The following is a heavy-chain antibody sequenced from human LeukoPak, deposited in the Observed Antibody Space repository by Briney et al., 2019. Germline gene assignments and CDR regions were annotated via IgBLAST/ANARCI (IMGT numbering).Heavy chain of an antibody. Sequence: GGSLRLSCAGSGFTFSSYAMTWVRQAPGEGLEWVSIISSGGGGSYYADSVKGRFTISRDNSKNTLYLQMSSLRAEDTAIYYCAKGGWTGWFDPWGPGTLVTVSS. J-gene: IGHJ5*02. CDR1: GFTFSSYA. D-gene: IGHD6-19*01. V-gene: IGHV3-23*01. CDR2: ISSGGGGS. CDR3: AKGGWTGWFDP.